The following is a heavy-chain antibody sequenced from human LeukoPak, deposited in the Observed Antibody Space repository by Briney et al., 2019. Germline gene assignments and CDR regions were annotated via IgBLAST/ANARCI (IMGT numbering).Heavy chain of an antibody. Sequence: ASVKVSCKASGYTFTSYGISWVRQAPGQGLEWMGWISAYNGNTNYAQKLQGRVTMTTDTSTSTAYMELRSLRSDDTAVYYCARARITMIVVAYYFDYWGRGTLVTVSS. D-gene: IGHD3-22*01. CDR1: GYTFTSYG. J-gene: IGHJ4*02. CDR2: ISAYNGNT. CDR3: ARARITMIVVAYYFDY. V-gene: IGHV1-18*01.